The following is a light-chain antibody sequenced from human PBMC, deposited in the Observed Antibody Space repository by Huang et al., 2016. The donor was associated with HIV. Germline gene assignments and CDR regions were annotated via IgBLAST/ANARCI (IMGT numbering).Light chain of an antibody. V-gene: IGKV3-20*01. CDR1: QSLSSRY. CDR3: QQYGSSLST. Sequence: EIELTQSTGTLSLSPGERATLACRTSQSLSSRYLAWYQQTPGQAPRLLIYGASSRATGIPDRFSGSGSGTDFTLTISILEPEDFAVYYCQQYGSSLSTFGQGTKLEIK. J-gene: IGKJ2*01. CDR2: GAS.